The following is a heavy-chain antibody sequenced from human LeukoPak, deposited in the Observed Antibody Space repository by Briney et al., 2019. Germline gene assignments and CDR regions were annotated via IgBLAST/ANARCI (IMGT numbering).Heavy chain of an antibody. V-gene: IGHV3-66*02. J-gene: IGHJ6*03. CDR2: IHTGGNT. CDR1: GFCVSSNY. Sequence: GGSLRLSCAASGFCVSSNYMSWVRQAPGKGLEWVSVIHTGGNTYYADSVKGRFTISRDNSKNTVYLQMNSLRVFDTAVYFCVRERAYYYYMDVWGKGTTVTVSS. CDR3: VRERAYYYYMDV. D-gene: IGHD6-25*01.